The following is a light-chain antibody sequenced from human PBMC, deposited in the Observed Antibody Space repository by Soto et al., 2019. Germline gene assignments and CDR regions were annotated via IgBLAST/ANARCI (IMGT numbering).Light chain of an antibody. CDR3: MQALQSLT. CDR2: LGS. Sequence: EIVMTQSPLTLPVTPGEPASMSCRSSQSLLYNNTFNYLDWYLQKPGQSPHLLIYLGSNRASGVPDRFSGSGSGTDFSLKISRVDAEDVGTYYCMQALQSLTFGQGTRLEIQ. J-gene: IGKJ5*01. V-gene: IGKV2-28*01. CDR1: QSLLYNNTFNY.